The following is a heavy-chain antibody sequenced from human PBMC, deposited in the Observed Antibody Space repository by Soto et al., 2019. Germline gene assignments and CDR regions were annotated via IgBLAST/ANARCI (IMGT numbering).Heavy chain of an antibody. Sequence: QVQLQESGPGLVKPSETLSLTCTVSGGSISSYYWSWIRQPPGKGLERIGYSYYSGSTNYNPSLKSRVTISVDTSKNQFSLKLSSVTAADTAVYYCARVGGDIVVVPAATHYNWFDPWGQGTLVTVSS. D-gene: IGHD2-2*01. J-gene: IGHJ5*02. CDR2: SYYSGST. CDR3: ARVGGDIVVVPAATHYNWFDP. CDR1: GGSISSYY. V-gene: IGHV4-59*01.